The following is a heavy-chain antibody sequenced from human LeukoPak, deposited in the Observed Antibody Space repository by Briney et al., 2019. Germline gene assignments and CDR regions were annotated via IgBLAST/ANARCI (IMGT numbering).Heavy chain of an antibody. V-gene: IGHV4-39*01. CDR3: ARHKIWDGYGGLFDY. D-gene: IGHD4-23*01. CDR2: IYYSGTT. CDR1: GGSISSRSYY. Sequence: SETLPLTCTVSGGSISSRSYYWGWIRQSPGKGLEWIGTIYYSGTTYYNPSLKSRVTISVDTSKNHFSLKLSSVTAADTAMYYCARHKIWDGYGGLFDYRGQGTLVTVSS. J-gene: IGHJ4*02.